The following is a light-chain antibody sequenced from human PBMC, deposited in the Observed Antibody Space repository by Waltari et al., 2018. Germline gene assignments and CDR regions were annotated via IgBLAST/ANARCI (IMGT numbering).Light chain of an antibody. J-gene: IGLJ1*01. CDR1: NIGSKS. CDR3: QVWDANNEPGV. Sequence: SYVLTQPPSVSVAPGETARITCGGNNIGSKSVHWYREKPGQAPQLVISYDSDRPSGIREGVSGSNSGDTATLTISRVEAGDEADYYCQVWDANNEPGVFGTGTEVTVL. CDR2: YDS. V-gene: IGLV3-21*01.